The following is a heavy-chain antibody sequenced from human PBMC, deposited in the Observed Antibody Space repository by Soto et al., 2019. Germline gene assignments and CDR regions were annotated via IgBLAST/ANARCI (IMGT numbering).Heavy chain of an antibody. CDR3: AREFVSLSSSWREYFHH. Sequence: QVQLVQSGAEVKKAGASVKVSCKASGYSFTDYVMHWVRQAPGQSLEWMGWINGGNGNTKYSPKFQGRVTITRDTSATTAYMELSSLTSEDTAVYYCAREFVSLSSSWREYFHHWGQGTLVTVSS. CDR2: INGGNGNT. J-gene: IGHJ1*01. CDR1: GYSFTDYV. V-gene: IGHV1-3*01. D-gene: IGHD6-13*01.